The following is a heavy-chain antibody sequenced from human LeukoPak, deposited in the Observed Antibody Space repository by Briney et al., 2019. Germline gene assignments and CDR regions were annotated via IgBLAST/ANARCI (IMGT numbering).Heavy chain of an antibody. CDR2: INPNSGGT. CDR3: ARDFSGSYEYNWFDP. D-gene: IGHD1-26*01. V-gene: IGHV1-2*02. CDR1: GYTFTGYY. Sequence: ASVKVSYKASGYTFTGYYMHWVRPAPGQGLEWMGWINPNSGGTNYAQKFQGRVTMTRDTSISTAYMELSRLRSDDTAVYYCARDFSGSYEYNWFDPWGQGTLVTVSS. J-gene: IGHJ5*02.